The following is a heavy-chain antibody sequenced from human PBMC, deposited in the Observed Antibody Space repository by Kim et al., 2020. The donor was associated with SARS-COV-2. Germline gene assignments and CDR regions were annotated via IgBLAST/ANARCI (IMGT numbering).Heavy chain of an antibody. V-gene: IGHV4-31*03. D-gene: IGHD1-26*01. CDR3: ARDLATSNDALDI. Sequence: SETLSLTCSVSGGSINTGNYYWTWIRPRPGKGLEWLGYVYRVDIAYYNPSLMSRTSISMDASKNQFFLTMTSVTAADTAVYFCARDLATSNDALDIWGQG. CDR1: GGSINTGNYY. CDR2: VYRVDIA. J-gene: IGHJ3*02.